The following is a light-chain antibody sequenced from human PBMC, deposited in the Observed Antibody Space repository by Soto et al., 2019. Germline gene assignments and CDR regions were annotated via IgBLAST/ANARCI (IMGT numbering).Light chain of an antibody. Sequence: SYELTQPPSVSVAPGQTARIACGGNNIGGRNVHWYQQKPGQAPVLVVYDDSDRPSGIPERISGSKSGNTAALTISRVEAGDEADYYCQVWDGSSDHVVFGGGTKLTVL. CDR2: DDS. V-gene: IGLV3-21*02. CDR3: QVWDGSSDHVV. J-gene: IGLJ2*01. CDR1: NIGGRN.